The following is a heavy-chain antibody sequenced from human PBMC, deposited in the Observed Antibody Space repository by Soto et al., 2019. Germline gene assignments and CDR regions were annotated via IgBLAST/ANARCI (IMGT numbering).Heavy chain of an antibody. Sequence: EVHLLESGGGLVQPGGSLRLSCAASGITFSNYAMSWVRQAPGKGLEWVSAISDTGGSTYYADSVKGRFTISRDNSKNTLYLQMNSLRAEDTAVYYCAKGLAGYYFRDRDYWGQGTLVTVSS. CDR2: ISDTGGST. J-gene: IGHJ4*02. CDR3: AKGLAGYYFRDRDY. CDR1: GITFSNYA. D-gene: IGHD3-9*01. V-gene: IGHV3-23*01.